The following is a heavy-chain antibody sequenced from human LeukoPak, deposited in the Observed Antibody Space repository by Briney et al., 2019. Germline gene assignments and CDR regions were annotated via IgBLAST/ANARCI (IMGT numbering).Heavy chain of an antibody. Sequence: PSETLSLTCTVSGASISSGDYYWSWIRQPPGKGLEWSGSLYYSGNTYYNPSSKSRVSLSVDTSKNQVSLKLSSVTAADTAVYYCARGYSSGNWFDPWGQGTLVTVSS. CDR2: LYYSGNT. CDR3: ARGYSSGNWFDP. J-gene: IGHJ5*02. V-gene: IGHV4-30-4*08. CDR1: GASISSGDYY. D-gene: IGHD2-15*01.